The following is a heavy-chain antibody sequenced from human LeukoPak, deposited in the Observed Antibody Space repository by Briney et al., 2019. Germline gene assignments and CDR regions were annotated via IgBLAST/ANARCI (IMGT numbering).Heavy chain of an antibody. V-gene: IGHV4-59*12. J-gene: IGHJ6*03. Sequence: SETLSLTCTVSGGSISSYYWSWIRQPPGKGLEWIGYIYYSGSTNYNPSLKSRVTISVDTSKNQFSLKLSSVTAADTAVYYCARDRHYYGSGSYYMTRYYYYMDVWGKGTTVTISS. CDR3: ARDRHYYGSGSYYMTRYYYYMDV. CDR1: GGSISSYY. D-gene: IGHD3-10*01. CDR2: IYYSGST.